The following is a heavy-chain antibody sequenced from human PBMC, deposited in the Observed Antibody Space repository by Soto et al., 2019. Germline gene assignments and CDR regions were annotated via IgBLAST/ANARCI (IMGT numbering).Heavy chain of an antibody. CDR3: ARDDGGYRYGRRQYHFDS. D-gene: IGHD5-18*01. V-gene: IGHV3-21*01. J-gene: IGHJ4*02. CDR2: ISASSSI. CDR1: GFPFSSYN. Sequence: GSLGRACSASGFPFSSYNMNWVRQAAGKGLEWVASISASSSIYYADSMKGRFTISRDNAKNSLYLHMNDLRAEDTAVYYCARDDGGYRYGRRQYHFDSWGQGTLVTVYS.